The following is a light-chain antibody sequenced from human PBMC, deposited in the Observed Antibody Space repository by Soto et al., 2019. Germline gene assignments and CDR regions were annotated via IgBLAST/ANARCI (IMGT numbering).Light chain of an antibody. CDR2: DAS. CDR3: QHRYNAPWT. J-gene: IGKJ1*01. V-gene: IGKV3-11*01. Sequence: EILLTQSPATLSLSPGERATLSCRASQSVSSYLLWYQQKPGQAPRALIYDASNRATGIPARFSGSGSGTDFTLTISSLEPADFAVYYCQHRYNAPWTFGQGTKVEIK. CDR1: QSVSSY.